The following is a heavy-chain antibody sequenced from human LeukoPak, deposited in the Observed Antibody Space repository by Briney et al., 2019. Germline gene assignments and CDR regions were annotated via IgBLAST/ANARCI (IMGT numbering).Heavy chain of an antibody. J-gene: IGHJ4*02. CDR3: ARGSYYDSIGYPDY. CDR1: GYTFTTYY. Sequence: ASVKVSCKASGYTFTTYYMHWVRQAPGQGLEWMGILNPSSGSTSYAQRFQGRVTMTRDTSTSTFYMELRSLKSEDTAVYYCARGSYYDSIGYPDYWGQGTLVTVSS. CDR2: LNPSSGST. V-gene: IGHV1-46*01. D-gene: IGHD3-22*01.